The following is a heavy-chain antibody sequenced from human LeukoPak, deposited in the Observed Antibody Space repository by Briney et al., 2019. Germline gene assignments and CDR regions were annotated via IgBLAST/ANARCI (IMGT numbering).Heavy chain of an antibody. D-gene: IGHD6-13*01. Sequence: PGGSLRLFCAASGFTVSSNYMSWVRQAPGKGLEWVSVIYSGGSTYYADSVKGRFTISRDNSKNTLYLQMNSLRAEDTAVYYCARGEYSSSWYWFDPWGQGTLVTVSS. CDR2: IYSGGST. CDR1: GFTVSSNY. V-gene: IGHV3-53*01. J-gene: IGHJ5*02. CDR3: ARGEYSSSWYWFDP.